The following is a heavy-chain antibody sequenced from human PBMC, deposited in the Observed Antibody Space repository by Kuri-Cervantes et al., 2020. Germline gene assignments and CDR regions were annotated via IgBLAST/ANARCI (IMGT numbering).Heavy chain of an antibody. J-gene: IGHJ4*02. CDR3: AREGGVLRYFDWFAPAFPNRRFDY. Sequence: GGSLRLSCAASGLTFSSYAMHWVRQAPGKGLEWVAVISYDGSNKYYADSVKGRFTISRDNSKNTLYLQMNSLRAEDTAVYYCAREGGVLRYFDWFAPAFPNRRFDYWGQGTLVTVSS. CDR2: ISYDGSNK. CDR1: GLTFSSYA. V-gene: IGHV3-30-3*01. D-gene: IGHD3-9*01.